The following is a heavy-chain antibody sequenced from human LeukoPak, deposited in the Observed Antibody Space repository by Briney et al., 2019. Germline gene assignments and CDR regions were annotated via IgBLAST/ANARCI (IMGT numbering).Heavy chain of an antibody. J-gene: IGHJ4*02. D-gene: IGHD6-19*01. Sequence: PGGSLRLSCAAPGFTFSSYEMNWVRQAPGKGLEWVSYISSSGSTIYYADSVKGRFTISRDNAKNSLYLQMNSLRAEDTAVYYCARGAGSGPENYFDYWGQGTLVTVSS. CDR3: ARGAGSGPENYFDY. V-gene: IGHV3-48*03. CDR2: ISSSGSTI. CDR1: GFTFSSYE.